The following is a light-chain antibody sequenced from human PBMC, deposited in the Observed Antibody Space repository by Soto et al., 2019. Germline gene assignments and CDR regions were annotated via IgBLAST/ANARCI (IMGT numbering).Light chain of an antibody. CDR3: QQYASSIT. J-gene: IGKJ4*01. CDR1: QTVSSSY. V-gene: IGKV3-20*01. CDR2: HSS. Sequence: IVLTQSPGTLSLSTGERATLSCRASQTVSSSYLAWYQRKPGQAPRLLIYHSSSRATGIPDRFSGSGSWTDFTLTISRLEPEDFAVYYCQQYASSITFGGGTKVEIK.